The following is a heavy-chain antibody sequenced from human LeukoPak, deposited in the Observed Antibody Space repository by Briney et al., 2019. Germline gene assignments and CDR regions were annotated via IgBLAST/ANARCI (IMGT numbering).Heavy chain of an antibody. J-gene: IGHJ1*01. V-gene: IGHV4-39*07. CDR2: IYYSGST. CDR3: ASPYSSSWYFQH. Sequence: SETLSLTCTVSGGSISSNSYYRGWIRQPPGKGLEWIGSIYYSGSTYYNPSLKSRVTISVDTSKNQFSLKLSSVTAADTAVYYCASPYSSSWYFQHWGQGTLVTVSS. CDR1: GGSISSNSYY. D-gene: IGHD6-13*01.